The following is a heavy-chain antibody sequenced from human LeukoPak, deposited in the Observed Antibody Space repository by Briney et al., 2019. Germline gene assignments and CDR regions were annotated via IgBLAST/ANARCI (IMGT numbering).Heavy chain of an antibody. CDR1: DDSITIYY. CDR3: ARAKYGGNSGGDVFDI. J-gene: IGHJ3*02. V-gene: IGHV4-38-2*02. D-gene: IGHD4-23*01. Sequence: SETLSLTCTVSDDSITIYYWSWIRQPPGKGLGWIATIYHSGNTYYKPSLKSRVTISVDTSKNQFSLKLTSVTAADTAVYYCARAKYGGNSGGDVFDIWGQGTMVTVSS. CDR2: IYHSGNT.